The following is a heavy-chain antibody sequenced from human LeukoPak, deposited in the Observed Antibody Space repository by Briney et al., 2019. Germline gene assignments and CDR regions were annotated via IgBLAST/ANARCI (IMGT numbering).Heavy chain of an antibody. Sequence: GGSLRLSCAASGFTFSSYEMKWVRQAPGKGREGVSYISSSGSTIYYADSVKGRFTISRDNAKNSLYLQMNSLRAEDTAVYYCAREKYYYDSSGYYGYWGQGTLVTVSS. CDR2: ISSSGSTI. J-gene: IGHJ4*02. V-gene: IGHV3-48*03. CDR1: GFTFSSYE. CDR3: AREKYYYDSSGYYGY. D-gene: IGHD3-22*01.